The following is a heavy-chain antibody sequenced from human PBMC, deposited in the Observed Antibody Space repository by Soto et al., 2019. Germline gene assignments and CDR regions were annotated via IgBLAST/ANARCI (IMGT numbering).Heavy chain of an antibody. CDR1: WFTFSSYC. D-gene: IGHD3-16*02. V-gene: IGHV3-7*03. CDR3: AREARIMIKFGGVIANFDD. Sequence: PXRSLRLTFPASWFTFSSYCMGWVRQAPGKGLEWVANIKQDGSEKYYVDSVKGRFTISRDNAKNSLYLQMNSLRAEDTAVYYCAREARIMIKFGGVIANFDDWGHGTLVTVSS. CDR2: IKQDGSEK. J-gene: IGHJ4*01.